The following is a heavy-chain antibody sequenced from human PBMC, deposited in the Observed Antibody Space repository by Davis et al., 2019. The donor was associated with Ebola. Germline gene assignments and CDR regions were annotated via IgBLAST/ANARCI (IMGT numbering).Heavy chain of an antibody. CDR3: ARVKEYLVTRGGFDY. Sequence: SVKVSCKASGDTDTRFSVNWVRQAPGQGLEWVGGIIPIFGATNYAQKFQGRVTITADASTSTAYMELSSLRSDDTAIYFCARVKEYLVTRGGFDYWGQGTQVTVSS. J-gene: IGHJ4*02. V-gene: IGHV1-69*13. CDR1: GDTDTRFS. CDR2: IIPIFGAT. D-gene: IGHD2-21*02.